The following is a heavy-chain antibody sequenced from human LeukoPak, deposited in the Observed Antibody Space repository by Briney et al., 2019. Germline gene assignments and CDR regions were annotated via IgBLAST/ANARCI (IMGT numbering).Heavy chain of an antibody. D-gene: IGHD6-13*01. Sequence: GGSLRLSCAASGFTFSNYAMHWVRQAPGKGLEWVAVISYDGSNEYYADSVRGRFTISRDNSKNTLYLQMNSLRVEGTAVYYCAKGYSSSWYYFDYWGQGTLVTVSS. V-gene: IGHV3-30*18. CDR1: GFTFSNYA. CDR2: ISYDGSNE. CDR3: AKGYSSSWYYFDY. J-gene: IGHJ4*02.